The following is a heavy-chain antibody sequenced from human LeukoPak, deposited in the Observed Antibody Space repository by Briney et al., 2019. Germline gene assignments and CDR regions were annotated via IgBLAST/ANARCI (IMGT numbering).Heavy chain of an antibody. D-gene: IGHD3-16*01. CDR2: FDPEDGET. V-gene: IGHV1-24*01. J-gene: IGHJ3*02. Sequence: EASVKVSCKVSGYTLTELSMHWVRQAPGKGLEWMGGFDPEDGETIYAQKFQGRVTMTEDTSTDTAYMELSSLRSEDTAVYYCATDWSRFENAFDIWGQGTMVTVSS. CDR1: GYTLTELS. CDR3: ATDWSRFENAFDI.